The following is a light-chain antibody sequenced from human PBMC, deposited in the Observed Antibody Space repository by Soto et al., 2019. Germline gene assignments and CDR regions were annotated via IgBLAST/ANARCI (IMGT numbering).Light chain of an antibody. CDR3: SSYTSSSTL. Sequence: QSVLTQPASVSGSPGQSMTISCTETSSDVGGYNYVSWYQQHPGKAPKLMIYDVSNRPSGVSNRFSGSKSGNTASLTISGLQAEDEADYYCSSYTSSSTLFGTGTKVTVL. CDR2: DVS. CDR1: SSDVGGYNY. V-gene: IGLV2-14*01. J-gene: IGLJ1*01.